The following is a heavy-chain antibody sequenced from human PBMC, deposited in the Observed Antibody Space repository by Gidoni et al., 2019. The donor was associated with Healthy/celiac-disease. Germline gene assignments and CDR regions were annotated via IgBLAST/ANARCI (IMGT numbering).Heavy chain of an antibody. V-gene: IGHV4-34*01. CDR2: INHSGST. CDR3: ARVGCTNGVCSLDY. J-gene: IGHJ4*02. D-gene: IGHD2-8*01. CDR1: GGSFSGYY. Sequence: QVQLQQWGAGLLKPSETLSLTCAVYGGSFSGYYWSWIRQPPGKGLEWIGEINHSGSTNYNPSLKSRVTISVDTSKNQFSLKLSSVTAADTAVYYCARVGCTNGVCSLDYWGQGTLVTVSS.